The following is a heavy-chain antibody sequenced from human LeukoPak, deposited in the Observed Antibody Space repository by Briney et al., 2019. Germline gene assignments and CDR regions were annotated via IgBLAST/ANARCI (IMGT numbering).Heavy chain of an antibody. V-gene: IGHV3-48*03. CDR3: ARFGYNWNDEGFDY. CDR1: GFTFSSYE. CDR2: ISSSGSTI. D-gene: IGHD1-1*01. J-gene: IGHJ4*02. Sequence: GGSLRLSCAASGFTFSSYEMNWVRQAPGKGLEWVSYISSSGSTIYYADSVKGRFTISRDNAKNSLYLQMNSLRAEDTAVYYCARFGYNWNDEGFDYWGQGTLVTVSS.